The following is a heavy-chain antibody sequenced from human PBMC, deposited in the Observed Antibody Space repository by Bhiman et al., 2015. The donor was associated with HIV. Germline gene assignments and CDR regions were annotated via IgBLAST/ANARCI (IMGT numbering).Heavy chain of an antibody. CDR2: ISYDGSNK. V-gene: IGHV3-30-3*01. J-gene: IGHJ4*02. Sequence: VQLVESGGGVVQPGRSLRLSCAASGFTFSSYAMHWVRQAPGKGLEWVAVISYDGSNKYYADSVKGRFTISRDNSKNTVYLQMNSLRAEDTAVHYCAREMGGSGSHAYGYYFDYWGQGTLVTVSS. CDR3: AREMGGSGSHAYGYYFDY. D-gene: IGHD1-26*01. CDR1: GFTFSSYA.